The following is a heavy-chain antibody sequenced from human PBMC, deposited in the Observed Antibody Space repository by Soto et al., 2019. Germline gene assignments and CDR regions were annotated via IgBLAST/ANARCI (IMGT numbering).Heavy chain of an antibody. CDR1: GFTFSSFS. V-gene: IGHV3-30-3*01. CDR3: ARTTAVAGTPEFDY. D-gene: IGHD6-19*01. J-gene: IGHJ4*02. Sequence: QLQLVESGGGVVQPGGSLRLSCVASGFTFSSFSLHWVRQAPGKGLEWLALISYDGSSKYNADSVKGRFTISRENSNNTLYLQLSSLRPEDTAVYYCARTTAVAGTPEFDYWRQGALVTVSS. CDR2: ISYDGSSK.